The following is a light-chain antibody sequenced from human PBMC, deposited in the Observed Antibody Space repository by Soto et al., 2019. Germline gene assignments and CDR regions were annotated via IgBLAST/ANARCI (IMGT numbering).Light chain of an antibody. CDR1: QDNSNC. CDR2: DAS. J-gene: IGKJ4*02. CDR3: QQYDNLPLLM. V-gene: IGKV1-33*01. Sequence: DIRMTQSPSSLSASVGDIVTITCQASQDNSNCLNRYQQRPGKAPKLLIYDASNLETAVPSRFSGRASGTDFTFTISSLHPADIGTYYWQQYDNLPLLMFGGGTNVEI.